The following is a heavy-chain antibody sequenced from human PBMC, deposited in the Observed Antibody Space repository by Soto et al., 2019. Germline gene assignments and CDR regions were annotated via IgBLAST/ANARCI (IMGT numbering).Heavy chain of an antibody. V-gene: IGHV1-2*02. CDR1: GYTFTGYY. D-gene: IGHD3-3*01. J-gene: IGHJ6*02. CDR3: ASGTIFGVAIISTYHSYGMHV. Sequence: ASVKVSCKASGYTFTGYYMHWVRQAPGQGLEWMGWINPNSGGTNYAQKFQGRVTMTRDTSISTAYMELSRLRSDDTAVYYCASGTIFGVAIISTYHSYGMHVWGQGTTVTLS. CDR2: INPNSGGT.